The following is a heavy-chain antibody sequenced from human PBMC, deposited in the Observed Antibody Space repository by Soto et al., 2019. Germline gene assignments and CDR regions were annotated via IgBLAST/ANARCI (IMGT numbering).Heavy chain of an antibody. V-gene: IGHV3-11*01. Sequence: KPGGSLRLSCAASGFNFSDYYMSWIRQAPGKGLEWLSYISDSGQTIYYADSVKGRFTVSRDNAKSSLYLQMENLRVEDSAVYYCARRRQVPGTFWTYLADYWGQGSLVTVSS. CDR1: GFNFSDYY. D-gene: IGHD3-3*01. CDR2: ISDSGQTI. CDR3: ARRRQVPGTFWTYLADY. J-gene: IGHJ4*02.